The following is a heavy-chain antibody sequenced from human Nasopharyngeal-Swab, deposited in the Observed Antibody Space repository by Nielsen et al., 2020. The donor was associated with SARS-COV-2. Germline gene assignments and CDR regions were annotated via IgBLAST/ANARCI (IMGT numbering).Heavy chain of an antibody. V-gene: IGHV3-30-3*01. Sequence: VRQAPGKGLGWVAETSRDGSDKYYADSVKGRFTMSRDTSKNVVYLEMNSLSIEDTAVYYCARSVNFDYGDLQPPFGYWGQGTLVTVSS. CDR3: ARSVNFDYGDLQPPFGY. J-gene: IGHJ4*02. CDR2: TSRDGSDK. D-gene: IGHD4-17*01.